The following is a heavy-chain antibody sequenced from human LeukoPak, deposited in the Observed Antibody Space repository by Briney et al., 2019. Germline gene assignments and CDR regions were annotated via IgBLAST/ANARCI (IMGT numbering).Heavy chain of an antibody. J-gene: IGHJ6*04. CDR3: ARVSGYCSSTSCYFTDV. CDR2: INPNSGGT. D-gene: IGHD2-2*01. V-gene: IGHV1-2*02. CDR1: GYTFTGYY. Sequence: ASVKVSCKASGYTFTGYYMHWVRQAPGQGLEWMGWINPNSGGTNYAQKFQGRVTMTRDTSISTAYMELSRLRSDDTAVYYCARVSGYCSSTSCYFTDVWGKGTTVTVSS.